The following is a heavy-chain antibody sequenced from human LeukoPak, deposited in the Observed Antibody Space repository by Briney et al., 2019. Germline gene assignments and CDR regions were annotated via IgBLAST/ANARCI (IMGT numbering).Heavy chain of an antibody. CDR3: ARHHDYGDYGCFDY. CDR2: IYPGDSDT. CDR1: GYSFTSYW. D-gene: IGHD4-17*01. V-gene: IGHV5-51*01. Sequence: GESLKISCKGSGYSFTSYWIGWVRQMPGKGLEWMGIIYPGDSDTRYSPSFQGQVTISADKSIRTAYLQWSSLKASDTAIYYCARHHDYGDYGCFDYGGQGTLVTVSS. J-gene: IGHJ4*02.